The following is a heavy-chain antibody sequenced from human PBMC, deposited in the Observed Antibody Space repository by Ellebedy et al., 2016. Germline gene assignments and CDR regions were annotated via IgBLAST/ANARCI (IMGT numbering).Heavy chain of an antibody. Sequence: GESLKISXAASGFTLSSYSMSWVRQAPGKGLEWASSISSSSSHIYYADSVKGRFTISRDNARNSLYLQMNNLRAEDTAVYYCARDRWGYCTSTSCYLFGYFDLWGRGTLVTVSS. V-gene: IGHV3-21*01. CDR1: GFTLSSYS. CDR3: ARDRWGYCTSTSCYLFGYFDL. CDR2: ISSSSSHI. D-gene: IGHD2-2*01. J-gene: IGHJ2*01.